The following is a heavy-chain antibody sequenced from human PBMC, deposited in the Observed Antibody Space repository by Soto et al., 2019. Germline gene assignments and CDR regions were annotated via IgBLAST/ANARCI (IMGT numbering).Heavy chain of an antibody. CDR3: ARRYGDAVDF. CDR2: IYYSGST. J-gene: IGHJ4*02. D-gene: IGHD4-17*01. Sequence: QVQLQESGPGLVRPSETLSLTCTVSGGSISSYYWSWIRQPPGKGLEWIGYIYYSGSTNYNPSLNSRVTISVDPSKNQFSLTLSSVTAADTAVYYCARRYGDAVDFWGQGTLVTVSS. CDR1: GGSISSYY. V-gene: IGHV4-59*01.